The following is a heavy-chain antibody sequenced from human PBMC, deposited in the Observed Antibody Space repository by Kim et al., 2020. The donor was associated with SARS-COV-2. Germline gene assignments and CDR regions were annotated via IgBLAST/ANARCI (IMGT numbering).Heavy chain of an antibody. CDR2: DGGTT. V-gene: IGHV3-15*01. CDR3: TTEWFDP. J-gene: IGHJ5*02. Sequence: DGGTTDYAAPVKGRFTISRDDSKNTLYLQMNSLKTEDTAVYYCTTEWFDPWGQGTLVTVSS.